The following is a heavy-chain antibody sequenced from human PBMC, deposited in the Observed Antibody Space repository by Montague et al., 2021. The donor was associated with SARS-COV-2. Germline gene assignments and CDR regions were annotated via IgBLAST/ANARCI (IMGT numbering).Heavy chain of an antibody. J-gene: IGHJ6*02. D-gene: IGHD2-2*01. CDR2: IYTSGST. CDR1: GGSISSYY. Sequence: SETLSLTCTVSGGSISSYYWSWIRQPAGKGLEWIGRIYTSGSTNYNPSLKSRVTMSVDTSKNQFSLKLSSVTAADTAVYYCAREPSERCHQLLWEVYYYYGMDVWGQGTTVTVSS. CDR3: AREPSERCHQLLWEVYYYYGMDV. V-gene: IGHV4-4*07.